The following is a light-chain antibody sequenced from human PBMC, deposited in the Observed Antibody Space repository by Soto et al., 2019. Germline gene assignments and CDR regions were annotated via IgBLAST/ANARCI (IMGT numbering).Light chain of an antibody. CDR2: DAS. J-gene: IGKJ4*01. V-gene: IGKV3-11*01. CDR1: QSINRH. Sequence: SPGTLSLSKRERATLSCRASQSINRHLAWYRQKPGQAPRLLIYDASNRATGIPARFSGSGSGTDFTLTISSLEPEDFGVYYCQQRSNWPPVTFGGVTKV. CDR3: QQRSNWPPVT.